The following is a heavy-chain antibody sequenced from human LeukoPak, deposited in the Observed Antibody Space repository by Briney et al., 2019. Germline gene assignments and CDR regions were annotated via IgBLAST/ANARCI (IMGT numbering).Heavy chain of an antibody. CDR1: GGSISSGSDC. Sequence: PSQTLSLTCTLPGGSISSGSDCWGWTRQPPGKGLECIGSIFYSGSTYYNPSLKGRVPISVATSKNQFSLKLSSMNAADTAVYYCARLEYYYDSSGYSGDAFDIWGQETMVTVSS. D-gene: IGHD3-22*01. CDR2: IFYSGST. CDR3: ARLEYYYDSSGYSGDAFDI. J-gene: IGHJ3*02. V-gene: IGHV4-39*01.